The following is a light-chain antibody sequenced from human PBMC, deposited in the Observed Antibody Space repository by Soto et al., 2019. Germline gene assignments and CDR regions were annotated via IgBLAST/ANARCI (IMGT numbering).Light chain of an antibody. CDR2: PAS. J-gene: IGKJ1*01. Sequence: DIQMTQSPSSLSASVGDRVTITCRASQSIDDYFSWYQQIPGRAPKLLIYPASHLQSWVPSRFRGSGFGTDFTLTISSLQPEDSATYYCLQSYDTPWTFGQGTKVEIK. CDR1: QSIDDY. V-gene: IGKV1-39*01. CDR3: LQSYDTPWT.